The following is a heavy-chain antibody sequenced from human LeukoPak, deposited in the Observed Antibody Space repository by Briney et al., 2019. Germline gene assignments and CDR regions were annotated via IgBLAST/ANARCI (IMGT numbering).Heavy chain of an antibody. Sequence: PGGSLRLSCAASGFTFSSYGMHWVRQAPGKGLEWVAFIRYDGSNKYYADSVKGRFTISRDNSKNTLYLQMNSLRAEDTAVYYCAKVKSGALEWLLLYYFDYWGQGTLVTVSS. D-gene: IGHD3-3*01. J-gene: IGHJ4*02. CDR3: AKVKSGALEWLLLYYFDY. CDR1: GFTFSSYG. CDR2: IRYDGSNK. V-gene: IGHV3-30*02.